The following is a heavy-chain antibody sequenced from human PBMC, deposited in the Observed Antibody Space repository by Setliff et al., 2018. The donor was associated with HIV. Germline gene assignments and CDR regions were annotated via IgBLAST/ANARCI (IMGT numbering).Heavy chain of an antibody. CDR3: ARGVVIQLWSFDY. J-gene: IGHJ4*02. D-gene: IGHD5-18*01. CDR2: INHSGGT. CDR1: GYSISSGYY. Sequence: SETLSLTCAVSGYSISSGYYWGWLRQPPGKGLEWIGSINHSGGTKYTPSLKSRVIISVDTSKNQFSLKLSSVTAADTAVYYCARGVVIQLWSFDYWGQGSLVTVSS. V-gene: IGHV4-38-2*01.